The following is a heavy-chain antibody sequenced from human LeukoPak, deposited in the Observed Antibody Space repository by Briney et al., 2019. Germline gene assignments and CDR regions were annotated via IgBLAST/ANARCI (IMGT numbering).Heavy chain of an antibody. V-gene: IGHV1-18*01. Sequence: GASVKISCKASGCSFTSCGISRVRQAPGQGLEWMGWISTYAGNTNYAQKVQDRVTMTTDSSTSTAYMELRSLRSDDTAVYYCATVVAPVGYSAFDYWGQGTLVTVSS. CDR3: ATVVAPVGYSAFDY. J-gene: IGHJ4*02. CDR2: ISTYAGNT. CDR1: GCSFTSCG. D-gene: IGHD3-22*01.